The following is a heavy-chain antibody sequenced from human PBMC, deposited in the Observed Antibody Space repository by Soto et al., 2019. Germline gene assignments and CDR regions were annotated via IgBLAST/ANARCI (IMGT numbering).Heavy chain of an antibody. V-gene: IGHV1-3*01. Sequence: ASVKVSCKASGYTFTSYAMHWVRQAPGQRLEWMGWINAGNGNTKYSQKFQGRVTITRDTSASTACMELSSLRSEDTAVYYCARSRIYCSSTSCYMYWFDPWGQGTLVTVSS. D-gene: IGHD2-2*02. CDR3: ARSRIYCSSTSCYMYWFDP. CDR1: GYTFTSYA. CDR2: INAGNGNT. J-gene: IGHJ5*02.